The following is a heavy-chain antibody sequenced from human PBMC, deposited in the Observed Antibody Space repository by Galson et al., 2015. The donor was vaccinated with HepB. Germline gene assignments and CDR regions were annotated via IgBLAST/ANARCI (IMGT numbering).Heavy chain of an antibody. CDR2: ITAGGDVI. D-gene: IGHD2-2*01. CDR3: ARERVPNADAHYYAMNV. Sequence: SLRLSCAASEVTFGTFAMTWVRQPAGKGLEWVSTITAGGDVIDYADSVKGRFTLSRDNSKNMLVLHLTNLRPEDTAVYFCARERVPNADAHYYAMNVWGQGTTVTVSS. V-gene: IGHV3-23*01. CDR1: EVTFGTFA. J-gene: IGHJ6*02.